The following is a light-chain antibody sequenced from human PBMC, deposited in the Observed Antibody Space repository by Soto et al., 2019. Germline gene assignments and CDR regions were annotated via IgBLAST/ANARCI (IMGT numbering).Light chain of an antibody. CDR1: TGAVTSGHF. Sequence: QAVVTQEPSLTVSPGGTVTLTCGSSTGAVTSGHFPYWYQQKPGQAPRTLIYDTNTKHSWTPARFSGSLLGGKAALTLSGAQPEDEADYYCLLSYSGGDWVFGGGTKLTVL. J-gene: IGLJ3*02. CDR3: LLSYSGGDWV. CDR2: DTN. V-gene: IGLV7-46*01.